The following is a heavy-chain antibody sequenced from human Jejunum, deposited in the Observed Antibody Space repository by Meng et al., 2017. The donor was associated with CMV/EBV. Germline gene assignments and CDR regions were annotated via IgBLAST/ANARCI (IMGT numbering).Heavy chain of an antibody. Sequence: ALTWVRQAPRPGLEWVGLIIPILGRPTYAQKFQERVTITADKSTDRSTTTVYMELRGLRPEVTAVYYCGRLNSLSYYAMDVWGQGTTVTVSS. CDR1: A. D-gene: IGHD4-11*01. J-gene: IGHJ6*02. CDR3: GRLNSLSYYAMDV. CDR2: IIPILGRP. V-gene: IGHV1-69*04.